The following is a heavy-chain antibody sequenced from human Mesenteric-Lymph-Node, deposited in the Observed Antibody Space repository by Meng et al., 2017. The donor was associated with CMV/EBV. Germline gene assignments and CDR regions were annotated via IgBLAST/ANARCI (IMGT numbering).Heavy chain of an antibody. CDR3: ASTPWKYVFWSGYYTYPPLDSMDV. D-gene: IGHD3-3*01. CDR1: GGPSSGYY. CDR2: INHSGST. Sequence: SEILSSTCAAHGGPSSGYYWSWIRQPPGKGLEWIGEINHSGSTNYNPSLKSRETISVDTSKNQFSLKLSSVTAADAAVYYWASTPWKYVFWSGYYTYPPLDSMDVWGQGTTVTVSS. J-gene: IGHJ6*02. V-gene: IGHV4-34*01.